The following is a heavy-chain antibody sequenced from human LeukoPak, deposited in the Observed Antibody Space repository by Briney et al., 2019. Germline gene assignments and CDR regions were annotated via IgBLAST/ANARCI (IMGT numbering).Heavy chain of an antibody. Sequence: PGGSLRLSCAASGFTFSSYAMSWVRQAPGKGLEWVSVISGSGGSTDYANSVKGRFTISRDNSKNVLYLQMNSLRAEDTAIYYCAKMVTGHNYFDPWGQGTLVTVSS. D-gene: IGHD1-20*01. J-gene: IGHJ5*02. CDR2: ISGSGGST. V-gene: IGHV3-23*01. CDR3: AKMVTGHNYFDP. CDR1: GFTFSSYA.